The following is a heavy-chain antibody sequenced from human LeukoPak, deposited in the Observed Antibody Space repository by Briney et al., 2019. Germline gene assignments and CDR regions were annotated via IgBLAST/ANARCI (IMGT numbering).Heavy chain of an antibody. V-gene: IGHV3-23*01. CDR2: ISGSGGST. Sequence: PEGSLRLSCAASGFTFSSYAMSWVRQAPGKGLEWVSAISGSGGSTYYADSVKGRFTISRDNSKNTLYLQMNSLRAEDTAVYYCAKPPTYYYDSSGQTGDYWGQGTLVTVSS. J-gene: IGHJ4*02. D-gene: IGHD3-22*01. CDR1: GFTFSSYA. CDR3: AKPPTYYYDSSGQTGDY.